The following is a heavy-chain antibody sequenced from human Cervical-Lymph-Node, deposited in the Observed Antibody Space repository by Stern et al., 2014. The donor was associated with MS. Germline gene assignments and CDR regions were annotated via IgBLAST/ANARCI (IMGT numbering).Heavy chain of an antibody. J-gene: IGHJ6*02. CDR1: GFPFNSYN. V-gene: IGHV3-30*18. Sequence: VHLVESGGGVVQPGRSLRLSCATSGFPFNSYNMHWVRQAPGKGLEWVALIAYDESNKYYADSVKGRFALSRDDSRNTLYLQMSSLRPEDTAIYYCAKDWIDYGGLYGMDVWGQGTKVTVSS. CDR2: IAYDESNK. D-gene: IGHD4-23*01. CDR3: AKDWIDYGGLYGMDV.